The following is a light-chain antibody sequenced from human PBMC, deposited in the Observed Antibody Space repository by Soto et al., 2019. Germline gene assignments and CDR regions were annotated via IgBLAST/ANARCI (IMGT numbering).Light chain of an antibody. CDR2: GHN. CDR3: QSYDTGLTGHVL. CDR1: TTNIGAGYE. V-gene: IGLV1-40*01. Sequence: QSVLTQPPSVSGAPGQRVTISCTGSTTNIGAGYEVHWYQQRPGTAPKLLVSGHNIRPSGVPDRFYGSKSGTSASLAITGLQAEDEADYYCQSYDTGLTGHVLFGGGTKLTVL. J-gene: IGLJ2*01.